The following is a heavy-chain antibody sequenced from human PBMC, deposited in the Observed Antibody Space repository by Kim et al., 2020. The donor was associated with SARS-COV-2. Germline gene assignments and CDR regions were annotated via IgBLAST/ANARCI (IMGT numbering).Heavy chain of an antibody. Sequence: AKKVQGGVPMTRDTSTSTVYMELSSLTSEDTAVYYCARGYYGSGNYSPFDSWGQGTLVTVSS. CDR3: ARGYYGSGNYSPFDS. V-gene: IGHV1-46*01. D-gene: IGHD3-10*01. J-gene: IGHJ4*02.